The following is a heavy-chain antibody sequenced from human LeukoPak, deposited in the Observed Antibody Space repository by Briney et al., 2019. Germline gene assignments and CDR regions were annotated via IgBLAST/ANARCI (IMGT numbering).Heavy chain of an antibody. CDR3: ARGLLLRFLEWSPLVYMDV. V-gene: IGHV1-69*06. Sequence: SVTVSCKASGGTFSSYAISWVRQAPGQGLEWMGGIIPIFGTANYAQKFQGRVTITADKSTSTAYMELSSLRSEDTAVYYCARGLLLRFLEWSPLVYMDVWGKGTTVTVSS. J-gene: IGHJ6*03. D-gene: IGHD3-3*01. CDR2: IIPIFGTA. CDR1: GGTFSSYA.